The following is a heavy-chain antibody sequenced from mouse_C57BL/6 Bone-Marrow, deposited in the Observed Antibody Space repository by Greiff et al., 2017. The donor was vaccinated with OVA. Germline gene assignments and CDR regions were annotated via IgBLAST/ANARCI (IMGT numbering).Heavy chain of an antibody. Sequence: DVQLVESGGDLVKPGGSLKLSCAASGFTFSSYGMSWVRQTPDKRLEWVATISSGGSYTYYPDSVKGRFTISRDNAKNTLYLQMSSLKSEDTAMYYCARQRKFAYWGQGTLVTVSA. V-gene: IGHV5-6*01. J-gene: IGHJ3*01. CDR3: ARQRKFAY. CDR2: ISSGGSYT. CDR1: GFTFSSYG.